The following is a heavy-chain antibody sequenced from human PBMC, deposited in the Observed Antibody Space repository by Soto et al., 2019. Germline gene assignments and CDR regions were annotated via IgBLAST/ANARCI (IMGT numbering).Heavy chain of an antibody. V-gene: IGHV3-33*08. D-gene: IGHD3-22*01. CDR2: IWYDGSNK. CDR1: GFTFSSYA. CDR3: ARDEIYDSSGYYAN. Sequence: PGGSLRLSCAASGFTFSSYAMSWVRQAPGKGLEWVAVIWYDGSNKYYADSVKGRFTISRDSSKNTLYLQMNSLRAEDTAVYYCARDEIYDSSGYYANWGQGTLVTVSS. J-gene: IGHJ4*02.